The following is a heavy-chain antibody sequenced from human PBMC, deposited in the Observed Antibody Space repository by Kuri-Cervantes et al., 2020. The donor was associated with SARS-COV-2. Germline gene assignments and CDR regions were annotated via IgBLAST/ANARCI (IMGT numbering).Heavy chain of an antibody. Sequence: GGSLRLSCAASGFKFSRTDMHWVRQAPGKGLEWVSSISSSSSYIYYADSVKGRFTISRDNAKNSLYLQMNSLRAEDTAVYYCARDSGSDYWGQGTLVTVSS. D-gene: IGHD3-10*01. V-gene: IGHV3-21*01. CDR2: ISSSSSYI. J-gene: IGHJ4*02. CDR1: GFKFSRTD. CDR3: ARDSGSDY.